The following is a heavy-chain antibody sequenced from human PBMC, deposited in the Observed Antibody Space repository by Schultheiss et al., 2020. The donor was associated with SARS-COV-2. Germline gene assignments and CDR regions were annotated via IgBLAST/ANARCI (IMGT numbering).Heavy chain of an antibody. CDR3: ARGATIFGVVIAYYFDY. D-gene: IGHD3-3*01. CDR2: ISGSGGST. Sequence: GGSLRLSCAASGFTFSSYAMSWVRQAPGKGLEWVSAISGSGGSTYYADSVKGRFTISRDNAKNSLYLQMNSLRAGDTAVYYCARGATIFGVVIAYYFDYWGQGTLVTVSS. CDR1: GFTFSSYA. J-gene: IGHJ4*02. V-gene: IGHV3-23*01.